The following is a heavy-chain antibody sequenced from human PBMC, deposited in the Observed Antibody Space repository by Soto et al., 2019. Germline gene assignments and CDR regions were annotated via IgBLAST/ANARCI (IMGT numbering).Heavy chain of an antibody. Sequence: SETLSLTCTVSGGSISIGGYYWNWVRQHPGKGLEWIGYIHYSGSTWYNPSLESRVTISVDTSKDQFSLKLRSVTAADTAVYYCARVRGSGSYAAYYFDSWGQGTLVTVSS. J-gene: IGHJ4*01. CDR3: ARVRGSGSYAAYYFDS. CDR2: IHYSGST. D-gene: IGHD3-10*01. V-gene: IGHV4-31*03. CDR1: GGSISIGGYY.